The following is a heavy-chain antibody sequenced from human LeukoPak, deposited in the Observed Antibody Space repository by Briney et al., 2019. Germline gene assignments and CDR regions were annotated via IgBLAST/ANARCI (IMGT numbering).Heavy chain of an antibody. CDR3: ARHEQWLVHEY. J-gene: IGHJ4*02. CDR1: GYRFASYW. D-gene: IGHD6-19*01. CDR2: IDPSDSYT. Sequence: GESLKISCKGSGYRFASYWISWVRQMPGKGLEWMGRIDPSDSYTNYSPSFEGHVTISADKSIRTAYLQWSSLKASDTAVYFCARHEQWLVHEYWGQGTLVTVSS. V-gene: IGHV5-10-1*01.